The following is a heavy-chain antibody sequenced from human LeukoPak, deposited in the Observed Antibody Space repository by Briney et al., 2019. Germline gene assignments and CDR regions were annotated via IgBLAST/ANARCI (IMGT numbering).Heavy chain of an antibody. CDR2: IGTAGDT. D-gene: IGHD6-13*01. J-gene: IGHJ6*02. CDR3: AREGIAAAGTGYYYYGMDV. CDR1: GFTFSSYD. V-gene: IGHV3-13*01. Sequence: GGSLRLSCAASGFTFSSYDMHWVRQATGKGLEWVSAIGTAGDTYYPGSVKGRFTISRENAKNSLYLQMNSLRAGDTAVYYCAREGIAAAGTGYYYYGMDVWGQGTTVTVSS.